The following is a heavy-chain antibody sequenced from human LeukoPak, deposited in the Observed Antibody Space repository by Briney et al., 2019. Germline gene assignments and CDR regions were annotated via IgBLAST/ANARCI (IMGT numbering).Heavy chain of an antibody. V-gene: IGHV4-34*01. D-gene: IGHD4-17*01. CDR2: TNHSGST. Sequence: PSETLSLTCAVYGGSFSGYYWSWIRQPPGKGLEWIGETNHSGSTNYNPSLKSRVTISVDTSKNQFSLKLSSVTAADTAVYYCARAGWDYGDYDTFGFDYWGQGTLVTVSS. J-gene: IGHJ4*02. CDR1: GGSFSGYY. CDR3: ARAGWDYGDYDTFGFDY.